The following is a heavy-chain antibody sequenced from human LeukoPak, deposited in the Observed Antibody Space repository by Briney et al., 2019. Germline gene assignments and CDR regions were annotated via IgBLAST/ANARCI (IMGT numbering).Heavy chain of an antibody. D-gene: IGHD2-15*01. CDR2: INHSGST. CDR1: GGSFSGYY. Sequence: SETLSLTCAVYGGSFSGYYWSWIRQPPGKGLGWIGEINHSGSTNYNPSLKSRVTISVDTSKNQFSLKLSSVTAADTAVYYCASLPIYCSGGSCYRKYYFDYWGQGTLVTVSS. V-gene: IGHV4-34*01. CDR3: ASLPIYCSGGSCYRKYYFDY. J-gene: IGHJ4*02.